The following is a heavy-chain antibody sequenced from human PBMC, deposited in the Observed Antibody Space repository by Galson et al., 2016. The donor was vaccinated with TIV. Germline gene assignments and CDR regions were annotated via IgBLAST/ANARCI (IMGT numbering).Heavy chain of an antibody. CDR2: INHRGST. J-gene: IGHJ3*01. CDR1: GGSFNRYY. V-gene: IGHV4-34*01. D-gene: IGHD3-3*01. Sequence: ETLSLTCEVYGGSFNRYYWTWIRQPPGKGLEWIGQINHRGSTKYNPSLNSRVTISVDTSKNQFSLKITSMTAADTAVYYCASPFPGGDDFWSAYYDAFDVWGQGTMVTVSS. CDR3: ASPFPGGDDFWSAYYDAFDV.